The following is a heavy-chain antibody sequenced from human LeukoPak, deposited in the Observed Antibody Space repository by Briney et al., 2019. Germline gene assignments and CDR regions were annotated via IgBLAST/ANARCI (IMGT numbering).Heavy chain of an antibody. CDR1: GGSISSYY. Sequence: PSETLSLTCTVSGGSISSYYWSWIRQPPGKGLEWIGYIYYSGSTNYNPSVKSRVTISVDTSKNQFSLKLSSVTAADTAVYYCARGFRSLYTVGHYYYYMDVWGKGTTVTISS. J-gene: IGHJ6*03. CDR2: IYYSGST. CDR3: ARGFRSLYTVGHYYYYMDV. V-gene: IGHV4-59*01. D-gene: IGHD1-26*01.